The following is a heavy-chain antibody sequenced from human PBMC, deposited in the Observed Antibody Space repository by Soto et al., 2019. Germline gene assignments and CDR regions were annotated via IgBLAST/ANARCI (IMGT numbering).Heavy chain of an antibody. CDR1: GYSFTSYW. J-gene: IGHJ2*01. Sequence: EVQLVQSGAEVKKPGESLQISCKGSGYSFTSYWIGLVRQMPGKGLEWKGIIYPGDADTRYRPSFEGQLTISADQSISTVYLQWSSLKASDTAMYYCAGLRIAAAGIGRYFELWGRGTLVTVSS. CDR2: IYPGDADT. CDR3: AGLRIAAAGIGRYFEL. D-gene: IGHD6-13*01. V-gene: IGHV5-51*03.